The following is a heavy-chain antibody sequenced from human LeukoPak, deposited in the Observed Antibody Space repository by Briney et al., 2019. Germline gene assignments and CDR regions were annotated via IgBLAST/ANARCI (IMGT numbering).Heavy chain of an antibody. J-gene: IGHJ5*02. V-gene: IGHV4-59*12. CDR3: ARGVGGIAAAGTLHNWFDP. D-gene: IGHD6-13*01. CDR2: IYYSGST. CDR1: GGSISSYY. Sequence: SETLSLTCTVSGGSISSYYWSWIRQPPGKGLEWIGYIYYSGSTYYNPSLKSRVTISVDTSKNQFSLKLSSVTAADTAVYYCARGVGGIAAAGTLHNWFDPWGQGTLVTVSS.